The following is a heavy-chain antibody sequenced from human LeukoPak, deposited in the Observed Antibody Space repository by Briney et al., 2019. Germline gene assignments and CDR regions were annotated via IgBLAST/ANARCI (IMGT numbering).Heavy chain of an antibody. V-gene: IGHV3-53*01. CDR2: IYSGGST. CDR1: GFTVSSNY. CDR3: GRVSVAGWQPIDY. Sequence: TGGSLRLSCAASGFTVSSNYMSWVRQAPGKGLEWVSVIYSGGSTYYADSVKGRFTISRDNSKNTLYLQMNSLRAEDTAVYYCGRVSVAGWQPIDYWGQGTLVTVSS. J-gene: IGHJ4*02. D-gene: IGHD6-19*01.